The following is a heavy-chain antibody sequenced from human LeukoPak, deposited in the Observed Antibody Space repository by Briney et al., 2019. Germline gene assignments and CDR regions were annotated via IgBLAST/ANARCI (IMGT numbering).Heavy chain of an antibody. CDR3: AKGAEYFQH. Sequence: EPGGSLRLSCAASGFTFSSYGMHWVRQAPGKGLEWVAVISYDGSNKYYADSVKGRFTISRDNSKNTLYLQMNSLRAEDTAVYYCAKGAEYFQHWGQGTLVTASS. CDR2: ISYDGSNK. V-gene: IGHV3-30*18. J-gene: IGHJ1*01. CDR1: GFTFSSYG.